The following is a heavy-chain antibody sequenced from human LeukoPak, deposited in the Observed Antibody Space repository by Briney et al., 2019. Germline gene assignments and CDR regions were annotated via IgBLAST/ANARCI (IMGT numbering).Heavy chain of an antibody. Sequence: SETLSLTCTVSGGSISNYYWNWIRQPPGKGLERIGYIYYTGSTNYNPSLKSRVTMSVDTSKNQFSLNLKSVTPEDTAVYYCARNLIPEQLVLNFWGQGTLVTVSS. CDR3: ARNLIPEQLVLNF. CDR2: IYYTGST. J-gene: IGHJ4*02. D-gene: IGHD6-13*01. V-gene: IGHV4-59*01. CDR1: GGSISNYY.